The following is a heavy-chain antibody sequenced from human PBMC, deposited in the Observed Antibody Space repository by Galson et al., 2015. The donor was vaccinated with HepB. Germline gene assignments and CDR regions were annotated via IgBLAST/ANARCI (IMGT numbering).Heavy chain of an antibody. Sequence: QSGAEVKKPGESLRISCTGSGSSFTSYWISWVRQMPGKGLEWMGRIDPSDSYTNYSPSFQGHVTISADKSISTAYLQWSSLKASDTAMYYCARPYYSGSYYNGGLGGGMDVWGQGTTVTVSS. CDR1: GSSFTSYW. CDR3: ARPYYSGSYYNGGLGGGMDV. CDR2: IDPSDSYT. V-gene: IGHV5-10-1*01. D-gene: IGHD3-10*01. J-gene: IGHJ6*02.